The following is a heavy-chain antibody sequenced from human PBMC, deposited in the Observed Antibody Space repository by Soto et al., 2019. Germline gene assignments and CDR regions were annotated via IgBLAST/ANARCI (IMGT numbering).Heavy chain of an antibody. CDR2: ISYDGSNK. D-gene: IGHD2-8*01. CDR1: GFTFSSYA. J-gene: IGHJ6*02. Sequence: GGSLRLSCAASGFTFSSYAMHWVRQAPGKGLEWVAVISYDGSNKYYADSVKGRFTISRDNSKNTLYLQMNSLRAEDTAVYYCARSTKQDGMDVWGQGTTVTVAS. CDR3: ARSTKQDGMDV. V-gene: IGHV3-30-3*01.